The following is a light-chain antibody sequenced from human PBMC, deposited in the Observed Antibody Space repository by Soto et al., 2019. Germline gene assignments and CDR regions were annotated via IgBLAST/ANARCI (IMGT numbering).Light chain of an antibody. CDR2: EVS. J-gene: IGLJ2*01. CDR3: SSYTTSSTVA. Sequence: QSALTQSASVSGSPGQSITISCTGTSSEIGGYNYVSWYQQHPDKAPKLMIFEVSNRPTGVSNRFSGSKSGNTASLTISGLLPEDEADYYCSSYTTSSTVAFGGGTKVTVL. CDR1: SSEIGGYNY. V-gene: IGLV2-14*01.